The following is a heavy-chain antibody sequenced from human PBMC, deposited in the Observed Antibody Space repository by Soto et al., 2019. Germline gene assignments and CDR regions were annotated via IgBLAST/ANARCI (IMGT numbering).Heavy chain of an antibody. D-gene: IGHD2-21*02. Sequence: ESGGGVVQPGRSLRLSCAASGFTFSSYAMHWVRQAPGKGLEWVAVISYDGSNKYYADSVKGRFTISRDNSKNTLYLQMNSLRAEDTAVYYCARAYRIWAYCGGDCYPLDYWGQGTLVTVSS. V-gene: IGHV3-30-3*01. CDR1: GFTFSSYA. CDR2: ISYDGSNK. J-gene: IGHJ4*02. CDR3: ARAYRIWAYCGGDCYPLDY.